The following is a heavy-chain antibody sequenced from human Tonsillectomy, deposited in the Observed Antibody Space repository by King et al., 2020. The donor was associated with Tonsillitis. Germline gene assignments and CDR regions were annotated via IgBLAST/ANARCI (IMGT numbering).Heavy chain of an antibody. D-gene: IGHD4-23*01. CDR2: INHSGST. Sequence: VQLQQWGAGLLKPSETLSLTCGVYGGSFSGYYWSWIRQPPGKGLEWIGEINHSGSTNYNPSLKSRVTVSVDTSKNQFSQKLSSVTAADRAVYYCARTFGDYGGNVDYWGQGTLVIVSP. V-gene: IGHV4-34*01. CDR3: ARTFGDYGGNVDY. CDR1: GGSFSGYY. J-gene: IGHJ4*02.